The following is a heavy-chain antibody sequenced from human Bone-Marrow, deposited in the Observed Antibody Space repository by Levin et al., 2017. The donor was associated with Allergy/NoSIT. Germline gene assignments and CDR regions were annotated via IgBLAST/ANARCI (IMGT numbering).Heavy chain of an antibody. D-gene: IGHD6-19*01. J-gene: IGHJ6*02. CDR1: GFTFSHYT. CDR3: AKDGQWLVKGYYYYGMDV. CDR2: ISYDGINK. V-gene: IGHV3-30*18. Sequence: GGSLRLSCEASGFTFSHYTMHWVRQAPGKGLEWVALISYDGINKYFGDSVKGRFTISRDNSMNTLFLQMNSLRVEDTAVYYCAKDGQWLVKGYYYYGMDVWGQGTTVTVSS.